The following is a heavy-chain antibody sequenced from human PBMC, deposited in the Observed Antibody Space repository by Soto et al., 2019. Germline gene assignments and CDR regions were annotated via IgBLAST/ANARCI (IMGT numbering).Heavy chain of an antibody. D-gene: IGHD3-3*01. J-gene: IGHJ4*02. V-gene: IGHV1-18*01. Sequence: ASVKVSCKASGYTFTDYGISWVRQAPGQGLQWMGWITAFNGNTKYAQQFQGRVTMTTDTSTSTAYMELRSLESDDTAVYYCARISQSDFWSGYYYFFDYWGQGTLVTVCS. CDR2: ITAFNGNT. CDR3: ARISQSDFWSGYYYFFDY. CDR1: GYTFTDYG.